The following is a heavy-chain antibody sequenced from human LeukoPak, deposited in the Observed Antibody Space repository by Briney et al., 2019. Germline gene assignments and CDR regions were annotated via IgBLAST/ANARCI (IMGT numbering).Heavy chain of an antibody. CDR2: ISGSGGST. CDR1: GFTFSSYA. Sequence: GGSLRLSCAASGFTFSSYAMSWVRQAPGKGLEWVSAISGSGGSTYYADSVKGRFTISRDNSKNTLYLQMNSLRAEDTAVYYCTTVRGYCSGRSCLGYWGQGTLVTVSS. J-gene: IGHJ4*02. D-gene: IGHD2-15*01. V-gene: IGHV3-23*01. CDR3: TTVRGYCSGRSCLGY.